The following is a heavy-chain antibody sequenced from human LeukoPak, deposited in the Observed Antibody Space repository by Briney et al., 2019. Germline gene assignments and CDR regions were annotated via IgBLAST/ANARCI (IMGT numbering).Heavy chain of an antibody. CDR2: IHYNGIT. D-gene: IGHD2-2*03. CDR1: GSMYNYY. V-gene: IGHV4-59*12. CDR3: ARELDIVVVPAATHDAFDI. J-gene: IGHJ3*02. Sequence: SETLSLTCTVSGSMYNYYWSWIRQPPGKGLEWIGYIHYNGITSYNPSLESRVTMSVDTSKNQFSLKLSSVTAADTAVYYCARELDIVVVPAATHDAFDIWGQGTMVTVSS.